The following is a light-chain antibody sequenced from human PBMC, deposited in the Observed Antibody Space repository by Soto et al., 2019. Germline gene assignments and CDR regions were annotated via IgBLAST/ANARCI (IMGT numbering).Light chain of an antibody. CDR3: SSYTSASTPLV. Sequence: QSALTQPASVSGSPGQSITISFTGTGSDVGGYNYVSWYQQHPGKAPKVMIYDVSNRPSGVSNRFSGSKSGNTASLTISGLQAEDEADYYCSSYTSASTPLVFGGGTQLTVL. CDR2: DVS. CDR1: GSDVGGYNY. V-gene: IGLV2-14*01. J-gene: IGLJ2*01.